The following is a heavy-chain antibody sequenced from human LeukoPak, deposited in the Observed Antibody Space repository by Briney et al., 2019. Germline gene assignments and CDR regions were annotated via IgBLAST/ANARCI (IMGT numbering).Heavy chain of an antibody. J-gene: IGHJ6*03. Sequence: SETLSLTCSVSGGSISSYYWSWIRQPPGKGLEWIGYIYYSGSTNYNPSLKSRVTISVDTSKSQFSLKLSSVTAADTAVYYCARGGEYDFWTDYYYYYMDVWGKGTTVTVSS. D-gene: IGHD3-3*01. V-gene: IGHV4-59*01. CDR3: ARGGEYDFWTDYYYYYMDV. CDR2: IYYSGST. CDR1: GGSISSYY.